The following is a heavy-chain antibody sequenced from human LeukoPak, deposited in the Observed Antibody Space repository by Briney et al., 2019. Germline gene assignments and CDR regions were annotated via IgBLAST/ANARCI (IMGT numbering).Heavy chain of an antibody. CDR2: IWYDGSNK. CDR3: ARDSALGVLDY. V-gene: IGHV3-33*08. D-gene: IGHD6-13*01. CDR1: GFIFRKYW. J-gene: IGHJ4*02. Sequence: GGSLRLSCTASGFIFRKYWMSWVRQVPGKGLEWVAVIWYDGSNKYYADSVKGRFTISRDNSKNTLYLQMNSLRAEDTAVHYCARDSALGVLDYWGQGTLVTVSS.